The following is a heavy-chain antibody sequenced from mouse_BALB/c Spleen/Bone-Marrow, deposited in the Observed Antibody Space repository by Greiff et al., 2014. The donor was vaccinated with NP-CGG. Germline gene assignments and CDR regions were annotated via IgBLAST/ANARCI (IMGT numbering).Heavy chain of an antibody. CDR3: ARGSYYGSSYWFAY. CDR1: GYTFTDYY. D-gene: IGHD1-1*01. J-gene: IGHJ3*01. Sequence: VQLQQSGPELVKPGASVKMSCKASGYTFTDYYMDWVKQSHGESFEWIGRVNPYNGGTSYNQKFKGKATLTVDKSSSTAYMELNSLTSEDSAVYYCARGSYYGSSYWFAYWGQRTLVTVSA. V-gene: IGHV1-19*01. CDR2: VNPYNGGT.